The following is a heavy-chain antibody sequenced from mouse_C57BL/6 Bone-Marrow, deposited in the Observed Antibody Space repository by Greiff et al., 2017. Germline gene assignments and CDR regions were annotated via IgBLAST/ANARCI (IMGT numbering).Heavy chain of an antibody. D-gene: IGHD1-1*01. CDR3: ARWDYCSSYGY. Sequence: EVQLQQPGPVLVKPGASVKMSCKASGYTFTDYYMNWVKQSHGQSLEWIGVINPYNGGTSYNQTFKGKATLTVDKSSSTAYMERNSLTSEDAAVYYCARWDYCSSYGYWGQGTTLTVSS. V-gene: IGHV1-19*01. CDR2: INPYNGGT. J-gene: IGHJ2*01. CDR1: GYTFTDYY.